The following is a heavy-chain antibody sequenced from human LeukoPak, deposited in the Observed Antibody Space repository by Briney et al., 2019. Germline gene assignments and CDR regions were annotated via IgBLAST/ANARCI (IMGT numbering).Heavy chain of an antibody. CDR2: IYYSGST. J-gene: IGHJ4*02. V-gene: IGHV4-30-4*01. CDR3: ARYSLGYCSSTSCYTNFDY. D-gene: IGHD2-2*02. Sequence: SETLSLTCTVSGGPISSGDYYWSWIRQPPGKGLEWIGYIYYSGSTYYNPSLKSRVTISVDTSKNQFSLKLSSVTAADTAVYYCARYSLGYCSSTSCYTNFDYWGQGTLVTVSS. CDR1: GGPISSGDYY.